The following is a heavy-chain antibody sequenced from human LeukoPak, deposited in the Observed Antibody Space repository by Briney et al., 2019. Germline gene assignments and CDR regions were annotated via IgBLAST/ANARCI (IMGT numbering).Heavy chain of an antibody. J-gene: IGHJ6*03. CDR3: ARAIMVRGVISYYYYYMDV. D-gene: IGHD3-10*01. CDR1: GGSISSSSYC. V-gene: IGHV4-39*07. CDR2: INHSGST. Sequence: SETLSLTCTVSGGSISSSSYCWGWIRQPPGKGLEWIGEINHSGSTNYNPSLKSRVTISVDKSKNQFSLKLSSVTAADTAVYYCARAIMVRGVISYYYYYMDVWGKGTTVTVSS.